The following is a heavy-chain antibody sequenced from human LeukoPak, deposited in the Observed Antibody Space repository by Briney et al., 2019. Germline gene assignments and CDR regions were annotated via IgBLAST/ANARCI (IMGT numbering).Heavy chain of an antibody. V-gene: IGHV1-69*13. CDR1: GGTFSSYA. CDR3: ARGVVVTAIDY. Sequence: SVKVSCKASGGTFSSYAISWVRQAPGQGLEWMGGIIPIFGTANYAQKFQGRVTITADESTSTAYMELSSLRSDDTAVYYCARGVVVTAIDYWGQGTLVTVSS. J-gene: IGHJ4*02. D-gene: IGHD2-21*02. CDR2: IIPIFGTA.